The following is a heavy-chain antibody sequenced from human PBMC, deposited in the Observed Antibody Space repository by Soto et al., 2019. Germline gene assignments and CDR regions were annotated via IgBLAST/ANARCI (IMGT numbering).Heavy chain of an antibody. J-gene: IGHJ3*02. Sequence: SVKVSCKASGGTFSSYAISWVRQAPGQGLEWVGGVIPIFGTANYAQKFQGRVTITADESTSTAYMELSSLRSEDTAVYYCARVPHRVTMVPRGAFDIWGQGTLVTVSS. D-gene: IGHD3-10*01. CDR2: VIPIFGTA. CDR1: GGTFSSYA. V-gene: IGHV1-69*13. CDR3: ARVPHRVTMVPRGAFDI.